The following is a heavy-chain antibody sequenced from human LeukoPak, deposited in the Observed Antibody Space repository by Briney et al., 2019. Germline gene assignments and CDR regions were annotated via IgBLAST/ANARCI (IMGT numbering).Heavy chain of an antibody. CDR2: IKQDGSEK. CDR1: GFTFSSYW. J-gene: IGHJ3*02. CDR3: ATDRIVVVIGIKNDAFDI. Sequence: PGGSLRLSCAASGFTFSSYWMSWVRQAPGKGLEWVANIKQDGSEKYYVDSVRGRFTISRDNAKNSLYLQMSSLRAEDTAVYYCATDRIVVVIGIKNDAFDIWGQGTMVTVSS. D-gene: IGHD2-21*01. V-gene: IGHV3-7*01.